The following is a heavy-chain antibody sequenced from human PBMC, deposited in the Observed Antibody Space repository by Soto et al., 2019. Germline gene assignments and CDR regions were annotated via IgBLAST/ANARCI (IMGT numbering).Heavy chain of an antibody. D-gene: IGHD3-16*01. CDR1: GGSISSASFY. CDR3: ARGYFGSGESWWFDP. V-gene: IGHV4-31*02. Sequence: QVQLRESGPGLVKPSQTLSLICTVSGGSISSASFYWTWIRQHPGKGLEWIGYIYYNGNTYYNPSLKSRLLLSVHMSKNQFSLKLSSVPAADTAVYYCARGYFGSGESWWFDPWGQGTLVTVSS. CDR2: IYYNGNT. J-gene: IGHJ5*02.